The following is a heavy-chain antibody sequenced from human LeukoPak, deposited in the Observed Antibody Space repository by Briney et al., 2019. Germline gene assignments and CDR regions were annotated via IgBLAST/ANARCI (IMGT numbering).Heavy chain of an antibody. J-gene: IGHJ5*02. V-gene: IGHV4-59*11. CDR2: IYYSGST. CDR3: ARVVSGWFDP. CDR1: GGSISSHY. D-gene: IGHD3-10*01. Sequence: SETLSLTCTVSGGSISSHYWSWIRQPPGKGLEWIGYIYYSGSTNHNPSLKSRVTISVDTSKNQFSLKLSSVTAADTAVYYCARVVSGWFDPWGQGTLVTVSS.